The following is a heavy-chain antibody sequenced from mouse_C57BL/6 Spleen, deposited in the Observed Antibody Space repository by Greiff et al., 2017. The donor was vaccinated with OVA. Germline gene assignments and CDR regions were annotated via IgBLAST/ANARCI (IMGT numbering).Heavy chain of an antibody. J-gene: IGHJ3*01. V-gene: IGHV1-85*01. CDR2: IYPRDGST. CDR3: ARWTSFHDGPPAY. CDR1: GYTFTSYD. D-gene: IGHD2-3*01. Sequence: VQLQQSGPELVKPGASVKLSCKASGYTFTSYDINWVKQRPGQGLEWIGWIYPRDGSTKYNEKFKGKATLTVETSSSTAYMELHSLTSEDSAVYFCARWTSFHDGPPAYWGQGTLVTVSA.